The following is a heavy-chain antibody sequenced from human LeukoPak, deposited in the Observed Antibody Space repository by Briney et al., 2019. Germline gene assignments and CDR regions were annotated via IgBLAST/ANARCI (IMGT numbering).Heavy chain of an antibody. V-gene: IGHV3-23*01. CDR3: AKVRWGGSCGGDCRGYYGMDV. J-gene: IGHJ6*02. CDR2: ISGSGGST. Sequence: GGSLRLSCAASGFTVSSNYMSWVRQAPGKGLEWVSAISGSGGSTYYADSVKGRFTISRDNSKNTLYLQMNSLRAEDTAVYYCAKVRWGGSCGGDCRGYYGMDVWGQGTTVTVSS. CDR1: GFTVSSNY. D-gene: IGHD2-21*02.